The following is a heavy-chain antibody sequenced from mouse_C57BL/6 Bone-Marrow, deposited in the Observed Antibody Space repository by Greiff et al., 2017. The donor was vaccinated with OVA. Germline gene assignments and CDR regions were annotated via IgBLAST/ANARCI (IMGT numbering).Heavy chain of an antibody. CDR2: IYPGDGDT. Sequence: VQRVESGPELVKPGASVKLSCKASGYAFSSSWMHWVKQRPGKGLEWIGRIYPGDGDTNYNGKVKGKATLTADKSSSTAYMQLSSLTSEDSAVFFCARRRLLLYYWGQGTTLTVSS. CDR3: ARRRLLLYY. D-gene: IGHD2-3*01. CDR1: GYAFSSSW. J-gene: IGHJ2*01. V-gene: IGHV1-82*01.